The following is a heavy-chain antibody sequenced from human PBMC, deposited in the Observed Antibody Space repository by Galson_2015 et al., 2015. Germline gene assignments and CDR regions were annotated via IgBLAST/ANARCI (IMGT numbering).Heavy chain of an antibody. CDR3: ARISHYDFWSGGYYYYGMDV. D-gene: IGHD3-3*01. V-gene: IGHV2-70*01. Sequence: PALVKPTQTLTLTCTFSGFSLSTSGMCVSWIRQPPGKALEWLALIDWDDDKYYSTSLKTRLTISKDTSKNQVVLTMTNMDPVDTATYYCARISHYDFWSGGYYYYGMDVWGQGTTVTVSS. CDR1: GFSLSTSGMC. J-gene: IGHJ6*02. CDR2: IDWDDDK.